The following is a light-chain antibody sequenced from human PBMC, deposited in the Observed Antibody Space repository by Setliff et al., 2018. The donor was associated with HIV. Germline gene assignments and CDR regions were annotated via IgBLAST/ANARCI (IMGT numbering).Light chain of an antibody. J-gene: IGLJ1*01. CDR3: CSNTGSNTYV. Sequence: QSALAQPASVSGSPGQSISISCTGTSSDVGGYNHVSWYQQEPGKPPKLMIYQASKRPSGVSNRFSGSKSGNTASLTISGLQAEDEADYYCCSNTGSNTYVFGTGTKVTVL. CDR2: QAS. CDR1: SSDVGGYNH. V-gene: IGLV2-23*01.